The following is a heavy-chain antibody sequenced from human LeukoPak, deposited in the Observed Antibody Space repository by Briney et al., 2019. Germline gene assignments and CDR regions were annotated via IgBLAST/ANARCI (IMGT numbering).Heavy chain of an antibody. J-gene: IGHJ4*02. D-gene: IGHD6-13*01. V-gene: IGHV1-2*02. CDR3: AREVAAAGRSYDY. CDR2: INPNSGGT. CDR1: GYTFTGYY. Sequence: ASVTVSCKASGYTFTGYYMHWVRQAPGQGLEWMGWINPNSGGTNYAQKFQGRVTMTRDTSISTAYMELSRLRSDDTAVYYCAREVAAAGRSYDYWGQGTLVTVSS.